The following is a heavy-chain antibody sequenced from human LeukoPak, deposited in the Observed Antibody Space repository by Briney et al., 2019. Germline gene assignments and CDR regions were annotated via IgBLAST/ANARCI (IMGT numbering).Heavy chain of an antibody. Sequence: GASVKVSCKASGYTFTGYYMHWERQAPGQGLEWMGWINPNSGGTNYAQKFQGRVTMTRDTSISTAYMELSRLRSDDTAVYYCARAGVSAAIGKLNWFDPWGQGTLVTVSS. J-gene: IGHJ5*02. V-gene: IGHV1-2*02. CDR3: ARAGVSAAIGKLNWFDP. CDR1: GYTFTGYY. CDR2: INPNSGGT. D-gene: IGHD2-2*02.